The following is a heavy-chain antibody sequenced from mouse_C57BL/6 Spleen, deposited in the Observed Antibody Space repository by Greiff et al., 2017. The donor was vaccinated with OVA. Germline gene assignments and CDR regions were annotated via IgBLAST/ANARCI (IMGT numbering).Heavy chain of an antibody. CDR1: GYSFTGYY. Sequence: EVQLQQSGPELVKPGASVKISCKASGYSFTGYYMNWVKQSPEKSLEWIGEINPSTGGTTYNQKFKAKATLTVDKSSSTAYMQRKSLTSEDSAVYYCARVVYGSSTWFADWGKGALVTVSA. CDR2: INPSTGGT. V-gene: IGHV1-42*01. D-gene: IGHD1-1*01. J-gene: IGHJ3*01. CDR3: ARVVYGSSTWFAD.